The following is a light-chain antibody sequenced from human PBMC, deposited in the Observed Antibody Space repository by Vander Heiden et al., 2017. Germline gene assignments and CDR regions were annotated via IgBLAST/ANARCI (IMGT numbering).Light chain of an antibody. CDR2: AAS. V-gene: IGKV1-39*01. J-gene: IGKJ2*01. CDR1: QSISSY. CDR3: QQCESTPYT. Sequence: DIQMTQSPSSLSASVGDRVTITCRASQSISSYLNWYQQKPGKAPKLLIYAASSLQSGVPSRFSGSGSGTDFTLTISRLQPEDFATYYCQQCESTPYTFGQGTKVEIK.